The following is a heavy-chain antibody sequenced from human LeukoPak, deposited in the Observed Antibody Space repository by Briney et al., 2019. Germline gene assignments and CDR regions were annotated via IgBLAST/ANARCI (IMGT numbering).Heavy chain of an antibody. CDR3: ARGTGSSSWYLFDY. CDR2: IYYSGST. CDR1: GGSISSYY. V-gene: IGHV4-59*01. D-gene: IGHD6-13*01. Sequence: SETLSLTCTVSGGSISSYYWSWIRQHPGKGLEWIGYIYYSGSTNYNPSLKSRVTISVDTSKNQFSLKLSSVTAADTAVYYCARGTGSSSWYLFDYWGQGTLVTVSS. J-gene: IGHJ4*02.